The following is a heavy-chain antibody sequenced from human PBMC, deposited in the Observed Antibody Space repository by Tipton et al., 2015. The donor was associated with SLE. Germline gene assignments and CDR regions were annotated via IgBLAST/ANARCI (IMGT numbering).Heavy chain of an antibody. V-gene: IGHV3-21*01. Sequence: SLRLSCAASGFTFSSYSMNWVRQAPGKGLEWVSSISSSSSYIYYADSVKGRFTISRDNAKNSLYLQMNSLRAEDTAVYYCARESRSQGDIVVVPAAITSFDYWGQGTLVTVSS. CDR1: GFTFSSYS. CDR2: ISSSSSYI. CDR3: ARESRSQGDIVVVPAAITSFDY. D-gene: IGHD2-2*02. J-gene: IGHJ4*02.